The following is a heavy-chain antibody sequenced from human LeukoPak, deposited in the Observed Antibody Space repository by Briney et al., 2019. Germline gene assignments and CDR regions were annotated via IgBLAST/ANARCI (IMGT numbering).Heavy chain of an antibody. V-gene: IGHV3-30*02. CDR3: ARDMSGMDYYDSSGYIY. D-gene: IGHD3-22*01. J-gene: IGHJ4*02. Sequence: GGSLRLSCAASGFTFSSYGMHWVRQAPGKGLEWVAFIRYNGSNKYYADSVKGRFTISRDNSKNTLYLQMNSLRAEDTAVYYCARDMSGMDYYDSSGYIYWGQGTLVTVSS. CDR2: IRYNGSNK. CDR1: GFTFSSYG.